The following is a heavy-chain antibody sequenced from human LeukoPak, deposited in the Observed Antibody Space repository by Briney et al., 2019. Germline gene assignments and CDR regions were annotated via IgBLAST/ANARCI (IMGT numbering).Heavy chain of an antibody. Sequence: SETLSLTCTVSGGSISSGGYYWTWIRQPPGKGLEWIGEINHSGSTNYNPSLKSRVTISVDTSKNQFSLKLSSVTAADTAVYYCARATVSYCSSTSCYTAGHNWFDPWGQGTLVTVSS. V-gene: IGHV4-39*07. CDR2: INHSGST. CDR1: GGSISSGGYY. D-gene: IGHD2-2*02. J-gene: IGHJ5*02. CDR3: ARATVSYCSSTSCYTAGHNWFDP.